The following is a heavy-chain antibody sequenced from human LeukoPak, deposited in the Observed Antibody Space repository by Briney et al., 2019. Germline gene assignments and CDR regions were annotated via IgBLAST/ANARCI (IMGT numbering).Heavy chain of an antibody. CDR2: INHSGST. CDR1: GGSISSYY. CDR3: ARGGGSGWHDY. V-gene: IGHV4-34*01. Sequence: SETLSLTCTVSGGSISSYYWGWIRQPPGKGLEWIGEINHSGSTNYNPSLKSRVTISVDTSKNQFSLKLSSVTAADTAVYYCARGGGSGWHDYWGQGTLVTVSS. J-gene: IGHJ4*02. D-gene: IGHD6-19*01.